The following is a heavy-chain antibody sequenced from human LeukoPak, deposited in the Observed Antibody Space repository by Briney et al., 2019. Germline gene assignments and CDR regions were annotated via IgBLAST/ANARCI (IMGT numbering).Heavy chain of an antibody. CDR2: INPTSGST. CDR1: GYTFSSYY. Sequence: ASVKVSCKASGYTFSSYYLHWVRQAPGQGLEWMGIINPTSGSTSYSQKFQDRVTMTRDTSTSTVYVELSSLRSEDTAVYYCTKGDGLRRGTYYNLDYWGQGTLVTVSS. V-gene: IGHV1-46*01. CDR3: TKGDGLRRGTYYNLDY. J-gene: IGHJ4*02. D-gene: IGHD1-26*01.